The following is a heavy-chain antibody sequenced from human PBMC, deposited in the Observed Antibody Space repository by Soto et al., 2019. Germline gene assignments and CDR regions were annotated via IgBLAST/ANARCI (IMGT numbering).Heavy chain of an antibody. J-gene: IGHJ1*01. D-gene: IGHD6-6*01. CDR1: GGYISSGGYS. Sequence: SETLSLTCALSGGYISSGGYSWSWIRQPPGKGLEWIGSIYYSGSTYYNPSLKSRVTISVDTSKNQFSLKLSSVHAADTAVYYCARLDRSSSLAEFQHWGQGTLVTVSS. V-gene: IGHV4-30-2*03. CDR3: ARLDRSSSLAEFQH. CDR2: IYYSGST.